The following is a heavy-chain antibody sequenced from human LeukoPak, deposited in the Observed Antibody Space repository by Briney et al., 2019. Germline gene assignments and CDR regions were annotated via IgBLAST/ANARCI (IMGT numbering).Heavy chain of an antibody. D-gene: IGHD3-16*01. CDR2: ISSDGSRT. Sequence: GGSLRLSCAASGFTFSYYAMHWVRQAPGKGLEFVSMISSDGSRTYYANSVRGRFTISRDNSKNTLYLQMGSLRAEDIAVYYCARDRGGPSDGFDIWGQGTLVTVSS. V-gene: IGHV3-64*01. J-gene: IGHJ3*02. CDR3: ARDRGGPSDGFDI. CDR1: GFTFSYYA.